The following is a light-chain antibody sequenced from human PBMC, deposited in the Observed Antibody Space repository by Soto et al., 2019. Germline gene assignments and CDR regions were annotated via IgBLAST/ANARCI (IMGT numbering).Light chain of an antibody. Sequence: LTQPPSASGSPGQSVTISCTGTSSDVGGYNYVSWYQQHPGKAPKLMIYEVSKRPSGVPDRFSGSKSGNTASLTVSGLQAEDEADYYCSSYAGSNNLVFGGGTKVTVL. J-gene: IGLJ2*01. CDR2: EVS. V-gene: IGLV2-8*01. CDR1: SSDVGGYNY. CDR3: SSYAGSNNLV.